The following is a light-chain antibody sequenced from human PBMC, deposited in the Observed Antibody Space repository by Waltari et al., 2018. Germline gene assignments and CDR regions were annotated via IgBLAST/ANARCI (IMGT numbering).Light chain of an antibody. J-gene: IGLJ3*02. V-gene: IGLV2-14*03. CDR2: DVS. CDR1: TIDVGGYNL. Sequence: QPARPRPAPVLGSLERPITSPCIGPTIDVGGYNLSSWYQQHPGKAPKLMIYDVSNRPSGVSNRFSGSKSGNTASLTISGLQPEDEADYYCNSFTSSSTVVFGGGTKLTVL. CDR3: NSFTSSSTVV.